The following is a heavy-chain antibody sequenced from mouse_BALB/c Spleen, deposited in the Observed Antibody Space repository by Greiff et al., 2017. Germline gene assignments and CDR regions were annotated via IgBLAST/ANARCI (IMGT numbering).Heavy chain of an antibody. CDR1: GFNIKDYY. V-gene: IGHV14-1*02. CDR2: IDPENGNT. CDR3: ASSIYYGNYGWYFDV. Sequence: VQLQQSGAELVRPGALVKLSCKASGFNIKDYYMHWVKQRPEQGLEWIGWIDPENGNTIYDPKFQGKASITADTSSNTAYLQLSSLTSEDTAVYYCASSIYYGNYGWYFDVWGAGTTVTVSS. J-gene: IGHJ1*01. D-gene: IGHD2-1*01.